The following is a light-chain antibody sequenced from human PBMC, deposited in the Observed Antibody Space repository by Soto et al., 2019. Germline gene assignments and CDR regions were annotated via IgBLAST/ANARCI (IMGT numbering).Light chain of an antibody. J-gene: IGKJ1*01. CDR2: DAS. Sequence: DIQMTQCPSTLSASVGDRVTITCRASQSISTWLAWYQHKPGKAPNLLIFDASSLQRGVPSRFSGSGFGTEFTLTISSLQPDDFATYFCQHYNTYAWTFGQGTKVDIK. CDR1: QSISTW. V-gene: IGKV1-5*01. CDR3: QHYNTYAWT.